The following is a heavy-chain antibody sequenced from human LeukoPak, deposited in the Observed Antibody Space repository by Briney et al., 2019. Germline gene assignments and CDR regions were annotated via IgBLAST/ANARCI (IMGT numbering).Heavy chain of an antibody. Sequence: SETLSLTCTVSGGAISSSSHYWAWIRQPPGKGLEWIGSLHYSGSTYHNPSLKSRVTISVDTSKNQFSLKLSSVTAADTAVYYCARDGRIAVAAYTKDYYYYGMDVWGQGTTVTVSS. D-gene: IGHD6-19*01. CDR3: ARDGRIAVAAYTKDYYYYGMDV. CDR2: LHYSGST. J-gene: IGHJ6*02. CDR1: GGAISSSSHY. V-gene: IGHV4-39*07.